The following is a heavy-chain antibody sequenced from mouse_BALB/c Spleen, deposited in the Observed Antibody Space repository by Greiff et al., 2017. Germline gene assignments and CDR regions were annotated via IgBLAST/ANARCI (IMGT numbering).Heavy chain of an antibody. CDR2: ISNGGGST. CDR3: ARYYDGFDY. D-gene: IGHD1-1*01. J-gene: IGHJ2*01. Sequence: EVQGVESGGGLVQPGGSLKLSCAASGFTFSSYTMSWVRQTPEKRLEWVAYISNGGGSTYYPDTVKGRFTISRDNAKNTLYLQMSSLKSEDTAMYYCARYYDGFDYWGQGTTLTVSS. CDR1: GFTFSSYT. V-gene: IGHV5-12-2*01.